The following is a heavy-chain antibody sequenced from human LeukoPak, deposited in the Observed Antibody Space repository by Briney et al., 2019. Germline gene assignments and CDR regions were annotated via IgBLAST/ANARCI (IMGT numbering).Heavy chain of an antibody. CDR3: ARADIVVVAAPNWFDP. CDR2: INPNSGGT. CDR1: GYTFTGYY. J-gene: IGHJ5*02. V-gene: IGHV1-2*02. D-gene: IGHD2-15*01. Sequence: APVKVSCKASGYTFTGYYMHWVRQAPGQGLEWMGWINPNSGGTNYAQKFQGRVTMTRDTSISTAYMELSRLRSDDTAVYYCARADIVVVAAPNWFDPWGQGTLVTVSS.